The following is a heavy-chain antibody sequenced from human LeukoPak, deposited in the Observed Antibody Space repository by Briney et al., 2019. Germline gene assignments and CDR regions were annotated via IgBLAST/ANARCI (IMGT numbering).Heavy chain of an antibody. Sequence: SETLSLTCTVSAGSISSSSYYWGWIRQPPGKGLEWIGSIYYSGSTYYNPSLKSRVTISVDTSKNQFSLKLSSVTAADTAVYYCARGFGGNSYLDYWGQGTLVTVSS. J-gene: IGHJ4*02. CDR1: AGSISSSSYY. D-gene: IGHD4-23*01. V-gene: IGHV4-39*07. CDR3: ARGFGGNSYLDY. CDR2: IYYSGST.